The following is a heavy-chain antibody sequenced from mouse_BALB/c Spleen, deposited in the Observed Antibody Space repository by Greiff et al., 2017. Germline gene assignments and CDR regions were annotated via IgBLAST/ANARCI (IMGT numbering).Heavy chain of an antibody. J-gene: IGHJ3*01. CDR2: INPSTGYT. CDR1: GYTFTSYW. CDR3: ATYGNYAFAY. Sequence: VQLQQSGAELAKPGASVKMSCKASGYTFTSYWMPWVKQRPGQGLEWIGYINPSTGYTEYNQKFKDKATLTADKSSSTAYMQLSSLTSEDSAVYYCATYGNYAFAYWGQGTLVTVSA. D-gene: IGHD2-1*01. V-gene: IGHV1-7*01.